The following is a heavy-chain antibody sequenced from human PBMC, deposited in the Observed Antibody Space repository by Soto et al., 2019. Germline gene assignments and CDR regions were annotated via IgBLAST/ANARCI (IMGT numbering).Heavy chain of an antibody. CDR2: IIPIFGTA. J-gene: IGHJ5*02. D-gene: IGHD7-27*01. CDR1: GGTFSSYA. CDR3: ARATGETTHGTNWFDP. Sequence: QVQLVQSGAEVKKPGSSVKVSCKASGGTFSSYAISWVRQAPGQGLEWMGGIIPIFGTANYPQQCQGRITITADESTSTAYMDASILRSEDTAVYYCARATGETTHGTNWFDPLGQGTLVTVSS. V-gene: IGHV1-69*01.